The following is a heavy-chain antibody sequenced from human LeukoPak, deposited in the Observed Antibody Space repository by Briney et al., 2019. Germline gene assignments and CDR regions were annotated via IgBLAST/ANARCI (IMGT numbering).Heavy chain of an antibody. D-gene: IGHD4-17*01. CDR3: AKNTVGKEIEN. CDR1: GFTFSNYA. J-gene: IGHJ4*02. Sequence: PGGSLRLSCAASGFTFSNYAMNWVRQAPGKGLEWVSGISGSGGSTYYADSVKGRFTTSRDNSKNTLYLQMNSLKTEDTAVYYCAKNTVGKEIENWGQGTLVTVSS. V-gene: IGHV3-23*01. CDR2: ISGSGGST.